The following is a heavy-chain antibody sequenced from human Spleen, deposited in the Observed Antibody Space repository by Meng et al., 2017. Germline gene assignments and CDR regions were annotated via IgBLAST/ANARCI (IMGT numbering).Heavy chain of an antibody. V-gene: IGHV4-39*07. D-gene: IGHD3-10*01. CDR2: IYYGGSA. J-gene: IGHJ6*02. Sequence: SETLSLTCTVSGGSISSTGYYCGWIRQPPGKGLEWIASIYYGGSAYHNPSLKSRVTMSVDTSKNQFSLKLSSVTAADTAVYYCTREPYYYGSGSYYYYYGMDVWGQGTTVTVSS. CDR1: GGSISSTGYY. CDR3: TREPYYYGSGSYYYYYGMDV.